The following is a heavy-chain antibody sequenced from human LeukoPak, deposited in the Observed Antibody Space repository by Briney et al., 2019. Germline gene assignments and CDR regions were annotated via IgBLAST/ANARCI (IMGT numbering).Heavy chain of an antibody. V-gene: IGHV3-21*01. D-gene: IGHD6-19*01. CDR3: ARHVLSGWYYMDV. CDR1: GFTFSSYS. Sequence: AGGSLRLSCAASGFTFSSYSMNWVRQAPGKGLEWVSSISSSSSYIYYADSVKGRFTISRDNAKNSLYLQMNSLRAEDTAVYYCARHVLSGWYYMDVWGKGTTVTVSS. J-gene: IGHJ6*03. CDR2: ISSSSSYI.